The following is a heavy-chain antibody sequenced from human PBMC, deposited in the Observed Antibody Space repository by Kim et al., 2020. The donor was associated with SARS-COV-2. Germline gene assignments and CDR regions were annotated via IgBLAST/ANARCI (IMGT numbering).Heavy chain of an antibody. J-gene: IGHJ3*01. CDR2: LCGGGENK. D-gene: IGHD6-25*01. CDR3: AKDFSCDSGACQHYA. V-gene: IGHV3-23*01. Sequence: GGSLRLSCVGSGFTFTSFAMRWVRQAPGKGLEWMSALCGGGENKFYADSVEGRFTISRDNSKNTLYLQMTSLRAEDTAVYYCAKDFSCDSGACQHYA. CDR1: GFTFTSFA.